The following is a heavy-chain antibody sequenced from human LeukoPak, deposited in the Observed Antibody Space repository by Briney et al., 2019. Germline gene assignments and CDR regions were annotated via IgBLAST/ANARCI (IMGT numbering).Heavy chain of an antibody. Sequence: GGSLRLSCAASGFTFTSYAVSCVRQAPGKGLEWVSAISGSGGSTYYADSVKGRFTISRDNSKNTLYLQMNSLRAEDTAVYYCAKDRYPNCYGSGTANYFHYWGQGTLVTVSS. V-gene: IGHV3-23*01. D-gene: IGHD3-10*01. CDR1: GFTFTSYA. CDR2: ISGSGGST. J-gene: IGHJ4*02. CDR3: AKDRYPNCYGSGTANYFHY.